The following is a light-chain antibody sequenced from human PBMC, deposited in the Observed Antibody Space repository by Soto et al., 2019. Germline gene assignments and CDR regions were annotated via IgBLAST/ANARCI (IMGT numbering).Light chain of an antibody. Sequence: DIVMTQSPLSLPVTPGEPASISCRSSQSLLHSNGYNYLDWYLQKPGQSPQLLIYLGSNRASGVADRFSGSGSGTDFTLKISRVEAEDVGVYYCMQALQPLYTFGQGTKLEIK. V-gene: IGKV2-28*01. CDR2: LGS. CDR3: MQALQPLYT. J-gene: IGKJ2*01. CDR1: QSLLHSNGYNY.